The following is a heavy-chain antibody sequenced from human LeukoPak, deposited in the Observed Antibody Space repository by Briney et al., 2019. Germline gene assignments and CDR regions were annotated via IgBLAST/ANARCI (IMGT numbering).Heavy chain of an antibody. CDR1: GFTFSDYY. J-gene: IGHJ4*02. Sequence: KSGGALRLSCATFGFTFSDYYMSWIRQAPGKGLEWGSYISSSGSTIYYADSVKGRFTISRDNAKNSLYLQMNSLRAEDTAVYYCAKAPPYGDYGQFDYWAREPWSPSPQ. V-gene: IGHV3-11*01. CDR2: ISSSGSTI. D-gene: IGHD4-17*01. CDR3: AKAPPYGDYGQFDY.